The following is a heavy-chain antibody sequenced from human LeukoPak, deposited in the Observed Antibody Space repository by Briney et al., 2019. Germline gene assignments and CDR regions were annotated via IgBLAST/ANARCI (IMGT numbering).Heavy chain of an antibody. CDR1: GGSIINYY. J-gene: IGHJ4*02. Sequence: SETLSLTCTVSGGSIINYYWSWIRQPPGKTLEWIGYIIYGGSTNYNPSLKSRLTISIDTSKTQVSLKLSSVTAADTAVYYCARDFMTTVTTYDYWGQGTLVTVSS. CDR2: IIYGGST. D-gene: IGHD4-17*01. CDR3: ARDFMTTVTTYDY. V-gene: IGHV4-59*01.